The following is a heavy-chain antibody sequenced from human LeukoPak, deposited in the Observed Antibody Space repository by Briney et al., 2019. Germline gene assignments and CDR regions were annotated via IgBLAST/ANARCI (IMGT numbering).Heavy chain of an antibody. V-gene: IGHV3-49*04. CDR1: GFTFGYYA. D-gene: IGHD6-19*01. Sequence: PGRSLRLSGTASGFTFGYYAMSWVRQAPGKGLEWVGFIRSKAYGGTTEYAASVKGRFTISRDDSKSIAYLQMNSLKTEDTAVYYCTRTAPHSSGWCFDYWGQGTLVTVSS. J-gene: IGHJ4*02. CDR3: TRTAPHSSGWCFDY. CDR2: IRSKAYGGTT.